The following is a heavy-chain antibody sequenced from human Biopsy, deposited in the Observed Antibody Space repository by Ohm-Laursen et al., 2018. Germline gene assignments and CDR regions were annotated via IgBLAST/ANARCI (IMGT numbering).Heavy chain of an antibody. CDR1: GGSITADF. Sequence: GTLSLTCTVSGGSITADFWTWIRQTPGERLEWIGYRFHSGSPMYNPSLKSRVTISVDTSKSQFSLTLSSLTAADTAVYFCAKQWSYYESFTQHYRGDFDYWGQGTLVIVSS. V-gene: IGHV4-59*08. J-gene: IGHJ4*02. CDR2: RFHSGSP. D-gene: IGHD3-16*01. CDR3: AKQWSYYESFTQHYRGDFDY.